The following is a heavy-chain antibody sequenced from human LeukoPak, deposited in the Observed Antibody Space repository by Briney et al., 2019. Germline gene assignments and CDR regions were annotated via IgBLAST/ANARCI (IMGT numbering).Heavy chain of an antibody. J-gene: IGHJ5*02. CDR1: GFTFSSHS. CDR2: ISSSSSYI. D-gene: IGHD3-22*01. Sequence: GGSLRLSCAASGFTFSSHSMNWVRQAPGEGLEWVSSISSSSSYIYYADSVKGRFTISRDNAKNSLYLQMNSLRAEDTAVYYCASFGLTYYYVSSGIIRFDPWGQGTLVTVSS. V-gene: IGHV3-21*01. CDR3: ASFGLTYYYVSSGIIRFDP.